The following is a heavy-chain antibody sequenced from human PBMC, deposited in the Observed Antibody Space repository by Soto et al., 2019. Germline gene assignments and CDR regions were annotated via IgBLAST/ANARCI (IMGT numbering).Heavy chain of an antibody. Sequence: EVQLVESGGGLVQPGGSLRLSCAASGFTFSSYAMHWVRQAPGKGLAYVSVISSNGGSTYYANSVKGRFTISRDNSTNTLYLQMGSLRAEDMAVYYCARTSGYAFDYWCQGTLVTVSS. D-gene: IGHD5-12*01. CDR1: GFTFSSYA. J-gene: IGHJ4*02. V-gene: IGHV3-64*01. CDR3: ARTSGYAFDY. CDR2: ISSNGGST.